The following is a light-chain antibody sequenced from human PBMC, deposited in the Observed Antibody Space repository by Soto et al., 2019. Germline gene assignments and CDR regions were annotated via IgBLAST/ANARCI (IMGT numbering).Light chain of an antibody. J-gene: IGKJ2*01. Sequence: DIQMTQSPSSLSASVGDRVTITCRASQPINTYLNWYQHKSGKAPKVLIYGVSSLQSGVPSRFSASGSGTDFTLTISSLQPEDSATYYCPQSHIAHTFGQGTKLEI. CDR1: QPINTY. CDR3: PQSHIAHT. CDR2: GVS. V-gene: IGKV1-39*01.